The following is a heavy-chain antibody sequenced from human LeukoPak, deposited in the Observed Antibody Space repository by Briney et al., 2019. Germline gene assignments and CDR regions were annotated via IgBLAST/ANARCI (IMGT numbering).Heavy chain of an antibody. CDR2: IYYSGST. V-gene: IGHV4-59*01. CDR3: ARESGGYYYYGMDV. CDR1: DGSISNYY. Sequence: SETLSLTCTVSDGSISNYYWSWIRQPPGKGLEWIGYIYYSGSTNYNPSLKSRVTISVDTSKNQFSLKLSSVTAADTAVYYCARESGGYYYYGMDVWGQGTTVIVSS. J-gene: IGHJ6*02. D-gene: IGHD4-23*01.